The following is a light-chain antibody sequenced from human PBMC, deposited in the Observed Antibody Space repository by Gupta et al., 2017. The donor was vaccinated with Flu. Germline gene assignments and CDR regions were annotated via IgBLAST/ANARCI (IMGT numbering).Light chain of an antibody. CDR3: CSYAGSYTLR. CDR1: SSDVGGYNY. J-gene: IGLJ2*01. V-gene: IGLV2-11*01. Sequence: QSALTQPSSVSGSPGPSVTISCTATSSDVGGYNYVSWYQQHPGKAPKLMIYEVSKRPSGVPDRFSGSKSGNTASLTISGLQAEDEADYYCCSYAGSYTLRLGGGTKLTVL. CDR2: EVS.